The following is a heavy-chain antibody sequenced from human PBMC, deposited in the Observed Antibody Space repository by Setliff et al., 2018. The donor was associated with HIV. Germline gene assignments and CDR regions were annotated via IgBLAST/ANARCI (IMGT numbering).Heavy chain of an antibody. CDR2: IHYTGNT. V-gene: IGHV4-59*08. J-gene: IGHJ3*02. D-gene: IGHD3-22*01. Sequence: LPETLSLTCTVSGASISSYYWSWIRQPPGKGLEWIGFIHYTGNTNYNPSLKSRVTMSTDTSKNQLSLKLNSVTAADTAVYYCARHWNYDTGLDPFDIWGQGTMVTVSS. CDR3: ARHWNYDTGLDPFDI. CDR1: GASISSYY.